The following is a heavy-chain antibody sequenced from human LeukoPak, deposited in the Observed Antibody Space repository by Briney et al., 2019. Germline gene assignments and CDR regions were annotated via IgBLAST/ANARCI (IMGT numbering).Heavy chain of an antibody. Sequence: GGSLRLSCAASGFTFSSYAMHWVRQAPGKGLEFVSGITGNGDRTFYANSVKGRFAVSRDSSKNTLYLQMDSLRAEDMAVYYCARERGYSYGYAFDSWGQGTLVTVSS. J-gene: IGHJ4*02. CDR1: GFTFSSYA. CDR2: ITGNGDRT. CDR3: ARERGYSYGYAFDS. D-gene: IGHD5-18*01. V-gene: IGHV3-64*01.